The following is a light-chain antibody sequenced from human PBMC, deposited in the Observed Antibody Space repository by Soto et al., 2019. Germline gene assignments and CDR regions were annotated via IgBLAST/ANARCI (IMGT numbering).Light chain of an antibody. CDR1: LRISKY. CDR3: QQSHSTPLT. CDR2: GAS. J-gene: IGKJ4*01. V-gene: IGKV1-39*01. Sequence: DIQVIQSPSSLSASVGDRVTITCRASLRISKYLNWYQQKPGKAPKLLIYGASTLQSGVPPRFSGSGSGTDFTLTISGLQPDDSATYYCQQSHSTPLTFGGGTKLEI.